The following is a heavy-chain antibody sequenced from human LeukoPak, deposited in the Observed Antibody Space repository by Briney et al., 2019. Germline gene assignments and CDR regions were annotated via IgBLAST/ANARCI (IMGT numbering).Heavy chain of an antibody. CDR1: GGTFSSYA. CDR2: IIPILGIA. J-gene: IGHJ6*02. CDR3: ARGYGDYPNYYYYGMDV. Sequence: SVKVSCKASGGTFSSYAISWVRQAPGQGLEWMGRIIPILGIANYAQKFQGRVTITADKSTSTAYMELSSLRSEGTAVYYCARGYGDYPNYYYYGMDVWGQGTTVTVSS. D-gene: IGHD4-17*01. V-gene: IGHV1-69*04.